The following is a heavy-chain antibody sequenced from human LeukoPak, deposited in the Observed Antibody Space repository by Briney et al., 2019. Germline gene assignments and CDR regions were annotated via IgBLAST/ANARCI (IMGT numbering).Heavy chain of an antibody. V-gene: IGHV3-30*02. D-gene: IGHD4-17*01. CDR2: IRYDGSNK. CDR1: GFTFSSYG. J-gene: IGHJ4*02. Sequence: PGGSLRLSCAASGFTFSSYGMHWVRQAPGKGLEWVAFIRYDGSNKYYADSVKGRFTISRDNSKNTLYLQMNSLRAEDTAVYYCAKDGHDYGDLPYYFDYWGQGTLVTVSS. CDR3: AKDGHDYGDLPYYFDY.